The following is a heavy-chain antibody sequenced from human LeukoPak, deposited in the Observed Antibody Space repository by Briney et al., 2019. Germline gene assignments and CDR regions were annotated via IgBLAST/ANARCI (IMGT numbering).Heavy chain of an antibody. D-gene: IGHD3-16*01. J-gene: IGHJ4*02. CDR3: ARDRSTNSYAEYFFDY. Sequence: GGSLRLSCAASGFTFRSYSMNWVRQAPGKGLEWVSSISTSSSYIYYADSVKGRFTISRDNAKNLLYLQMNSLRAEDTAVYHCARDRSTNSYAEYFFDYWGQGTLVTVSS. CDR2: ISTSSSYI. V-gene: IGHV3-21*01. CDR1: GFTFRSYS.